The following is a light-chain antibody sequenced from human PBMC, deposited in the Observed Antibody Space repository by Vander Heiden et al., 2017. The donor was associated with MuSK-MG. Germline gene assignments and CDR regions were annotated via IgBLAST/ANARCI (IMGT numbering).Light chain of an antibody. CDR2: EDK. V-gene: IGLV3-1*01. Sequence: SYEVSQPPSVTVSPGQTATITCAGDKLGTKYVAGYQQKPGQSPLLVIFEDKRRPAGIPERFSGSTSGNTATLTIGGTQAGDEADYYCQAWDISTAVFGGGTKLTVL. CDR3: QAWDISTAV. J-gene: IGLJ2*01. CDR1: KLGTKY.